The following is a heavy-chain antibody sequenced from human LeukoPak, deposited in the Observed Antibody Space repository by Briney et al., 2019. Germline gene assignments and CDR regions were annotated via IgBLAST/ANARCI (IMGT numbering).Heavy chain of an antibody. D-gene: IGHD3-16*02. Sequence: ADSLEGRFTISRDNAKNSLYLQMNSVRAEDTAVYYCARGKGRRLSSPLDYWGQGTLVTVSS. V-gene: IGHV3-21*04. J-gene: IGHJ4*02. CDR3: ARGKGRRLSSPLDY.